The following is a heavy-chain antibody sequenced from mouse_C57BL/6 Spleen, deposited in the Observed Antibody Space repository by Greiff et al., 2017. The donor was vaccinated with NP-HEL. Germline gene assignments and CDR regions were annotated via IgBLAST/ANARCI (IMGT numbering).Heavy chain of an antibody. V-gene: IGHV1-82*01. CDR3: ARREVYYGNYWYFDV. J-gene: IGHJ1*03. CDR1: GYAFSSSW. D-gene: IGHD2-1*01. CDR2: IYPGDGDT. Sequence: VQLQQSGPELVKPGASVKISCKASGYAFSSSWMNWVKQRPGKGLEWIGRIYPGDGDTNYNGKFKGKATLTADKSSSTAYMQLSSLTSEDSAVYFCARREVYYGNYWYFDVWGTGTTVTVSS.